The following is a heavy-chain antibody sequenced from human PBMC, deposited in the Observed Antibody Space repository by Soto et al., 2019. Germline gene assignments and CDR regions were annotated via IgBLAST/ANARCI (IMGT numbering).Heavy chain of an antibody. CDR2: IHQGGSET. CDR3: AQAMAYAFHI. D-gene: IGHD5-18*01. Sequence: EVRLVESGGGLVQPGGSLRLSCAASGFPFSSHWMSWVRQAPGKGLEWLGNIHQGGSETHFADSVRGRFTISRDNAKNSLFLQLNSLRAEDTAVHYCAQAMAYAFHIWGQGTVVTVSS. V-gene: IGHV3-7*01. CDR1: GFPFSSHW. J-gene: IGHJ3*02.